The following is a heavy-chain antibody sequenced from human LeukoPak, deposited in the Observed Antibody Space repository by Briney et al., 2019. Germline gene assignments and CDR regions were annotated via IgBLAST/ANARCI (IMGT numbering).Heavy chain of an antibody. CDR3: ARDGPYYDVLTGYPPFDY. CDR2: ISYDGINK. V-gene: IGHV3-30*03. J-gene: IGHJ4*02. Sequence: PGRSLRLSCAASGFTFSSFGMHWVRQAPGKGLEWVAVISYDGINKYYADSVKGRFTISRDSSKNTLYLQMNSLRAEDTAVYYCARDGPYYDVLTGYPPFDYWGQGTLVTVSS. D-gene: IGHD3-9*01. CDR1: GFTFSSFG.